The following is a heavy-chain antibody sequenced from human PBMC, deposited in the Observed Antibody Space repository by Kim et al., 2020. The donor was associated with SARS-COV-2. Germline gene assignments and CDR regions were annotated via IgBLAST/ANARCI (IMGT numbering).Heavy chain of an antibody. CDR2: STI. CDR3: ARGRVTLDY. J-gene: IGHJ4*02. V-gene: IGHV3-48*02. D-gene: IGHD5-18*01. Sequence: STIYYADSVKGRFTISRDNAKNALYLQMNSLRDEDTAVYYCARGRVTLDYWGQGTLVTVSS.